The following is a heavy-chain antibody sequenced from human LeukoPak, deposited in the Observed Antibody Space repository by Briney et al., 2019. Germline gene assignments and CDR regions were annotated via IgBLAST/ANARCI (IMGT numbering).Heavy chain of an antibody. CDR3: ATDRGWRTSGYYLYYFEY. J-gene: IGHJ4*02. V-gene: IGHV3-7*01. CDR2: IKHDGSEK. D-gene: IGHD3-3*01. Sequence: GGSLRLSCAASGFIFTNYFMSRVRQAPGKGLEWVASIKHDGSEKYYVDSVRGRFTISRDNTMNSLYLQVSSLRAEDTAVYYCATDRGWRTSGYYLYYFEYWGQGTLVTYSS. CDR1: GFIFTNYF.